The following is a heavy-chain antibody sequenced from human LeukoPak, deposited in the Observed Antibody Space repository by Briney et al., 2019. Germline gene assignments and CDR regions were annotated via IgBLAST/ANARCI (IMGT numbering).Heavy chain of an antibody. CDR3: ARGNYYDSSGYYARYFDL. CDR2: IYHSGST. V-gene: IGHV4-4*02. J-gene: IGHJ2*01. D-gene: IGHD3-22*01. CDR1: GGSISSSNW. Sequence: NPSGTLSLTCAVSGGSISSSNWWSWVRQPPGKGLERIGEIYHSGSTNYNPSLKSRVTISVDKSKNQFSLKLSSVTAADTAVYYCARGNYYDSSGYYARYFDLWGRGTLVTVSS.